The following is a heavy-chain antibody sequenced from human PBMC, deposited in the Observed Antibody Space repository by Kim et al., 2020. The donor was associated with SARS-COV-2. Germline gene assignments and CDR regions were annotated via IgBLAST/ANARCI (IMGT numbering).Heavy chain of an antibody. Sequence: SETLSLTCTVSGGSVSSGSYSWSWLRQPPGKGLEWIGYNYYSGSTNYNPSLKSRVTISVATSKNQFSLKLSSVTAADTAVYYCARASRDYDILTGYKGYYVGYWGQRALRTVS. CDR1: GGSVSSGSYS. J-gene: IGHJ4*02. CDR2: NYYSGST. D-gene: IGHD3-9*01. CDR3: ARASRDYDILTGYKGYYVGY. V-gene: IGHV4-61*01.